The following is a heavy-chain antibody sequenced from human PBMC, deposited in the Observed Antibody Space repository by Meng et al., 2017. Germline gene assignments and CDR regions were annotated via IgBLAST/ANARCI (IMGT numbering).Heavy chain of an antibody. CDR2: INNNTGNP. J-gene: IGHJ4*02. CDR1: GYTLTSQS. D-gene: IGHD2-15*01. Sequence: VQFVQAGSELKKPGASWKVSCKVAGYTLTSQSMNWVRQAHGQGLEWMGWINNNTGNPTYAQGFTGRFVFSLDTSVSTAYLQISSLKADDTAVYYCAREGKVDFDYWGQGTLVTVSS. V-gene: IGHV7-4-1*02. CDR3: AREGKVDFDY.